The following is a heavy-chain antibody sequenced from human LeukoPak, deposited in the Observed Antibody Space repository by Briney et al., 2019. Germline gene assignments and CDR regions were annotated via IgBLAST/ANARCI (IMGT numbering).Heavy chain of an antibody. CDR2: IIPFYSAT. J-gene: IGHJ4*02. CDR3: ARTVGYAYSDY. D-gene: IGHD2-21*01. V-gene: IGHV1-69*13. Sequence: ASVKVSCKASGGSLSTYAINWVRQVPGRGLEWMGGIIPFYSATDYAQKLQGRVTITPDGSTNTAYMELNSLTSKDTAVYYCARTVGYAYSDYWGQGTLVTVSS. CDR1: GGSLSTYA.